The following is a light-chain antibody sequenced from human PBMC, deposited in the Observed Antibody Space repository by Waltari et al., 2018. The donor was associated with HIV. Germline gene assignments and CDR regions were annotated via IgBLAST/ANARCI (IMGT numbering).Light chain of an antibody. J-gene: IGLJ3*02. CDR1: SSDVGSYNR. V-gene: IGLV2-18*02. CDR3: GSYTSSSTWV. CDR2: EVS. Sequence: QSALTQPPSVSGSPGQSVPISCTGTSSDVGSYNRVSWYQQPPGTAPKLMIYEVSNRPSGVPDRFSGSKSGNTASLTISGLQAEDEADYYCGSYTSSSTWVFGGGTKLTVL.